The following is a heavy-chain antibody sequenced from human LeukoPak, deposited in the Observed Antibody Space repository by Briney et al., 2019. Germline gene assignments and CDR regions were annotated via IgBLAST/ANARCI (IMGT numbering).Heavy chain of an antibody. V-gene: IGHV1-69*05. CDR2: IIPIFGTA. CDR3: ARGREYYYYYYMDV. CDR1: GGTFSSYA. J-gene: IGHJ6*03. Sequence: SVKVSCKASGGTFSSYAISWVRQAPGQGLEWMGGIIPIFGTANYAQKFQGGVTITTDESTSTAYMELSSLRSEDTAVYYCARGREYYYYYYMDVWGKGTTVTVSS.